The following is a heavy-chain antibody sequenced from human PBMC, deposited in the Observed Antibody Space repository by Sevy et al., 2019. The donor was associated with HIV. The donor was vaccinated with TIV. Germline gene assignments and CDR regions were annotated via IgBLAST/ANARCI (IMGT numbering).Heavy chain of an antibody. J-gene: IGHJ2*01. Sequence: GGSLRLSCAASGFTFISYSMNWVRQAPGKGLEWVASIGSTGDYIYYADSMKGRFTISRDNAKKSLYLQMKSLRAEDTAGYYGARDMSYDDSIGNDDWYFDLWGRGTLVTVSS. CDR3: ARDMSYDDSIGNDDWYFDL. CDR2: IGSTGDYI. D-gene: IGHD3-22*01. V-gene: IGHV3-21*01. CDR1: GFTFISYS.